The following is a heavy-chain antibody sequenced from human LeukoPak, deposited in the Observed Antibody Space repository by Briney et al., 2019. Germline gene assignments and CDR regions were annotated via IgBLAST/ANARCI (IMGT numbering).Heavy chain of an antibody. J-gene: IGHJ4*02. Sequence: SETLSLTCAVYGGSFSGYYWSWIRQPPGKGLEWIGYIYYSGSTNYNPSLKSRVTISVDTSKNQFSLNLSSVTAADTAVYYCARGGGYSGYDFGYWGQGTLVTVSS. D-gene: IGHD5-12*01. V-gene: IGHV4-34*11. CDR1: GGSFSGYY. CDR2: IYYSGST. CDR3: ARGGGYSGYDFGY.